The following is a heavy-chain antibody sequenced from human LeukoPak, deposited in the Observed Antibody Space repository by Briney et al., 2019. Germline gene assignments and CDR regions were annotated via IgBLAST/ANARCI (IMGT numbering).Heavy chain of an antibody. CDR3: ARYYDSSGYSVRGYYYMDV. J-gene: IGHJ6*03. CDR1: GGSISSGSYY. V-gene: IGHV4-61*02. D-gene: IGHD3-22*01. Sequence: SQTLSLTCTVSGGSISSGSYYWGWIRQPPGKGLEWIGRIYTSGSTNYNPSLKSRVTISVDTSKNQFSLKLSSVTAADTPVYYCARYYDSSGYSVRGYYYMDVWGKGPTVTVSS. CDR2: IYTSGST.